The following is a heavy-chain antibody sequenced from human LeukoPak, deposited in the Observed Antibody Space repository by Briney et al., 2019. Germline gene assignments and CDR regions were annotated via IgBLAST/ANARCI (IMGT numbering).Heavy chain of an antibody. Sequence: PSETLSPTCAVYGGSFSGYYWSWIRQPPGKGLEWIGEINHSGSTNYNPSLKSRVTISVDTSKNQFSLKLSSVTAADTAAYYCARGGYSSGWYRYSDYWGQGTLVTVSS. V-gene: IGHV4-34*01. CDR2: INHSGST. CDR3: ARGGYSSGWYRYSDY. CDR1: GGSFSGYY. J-gene: IGHJ4*02. D-gene: IGHD6-19*01.